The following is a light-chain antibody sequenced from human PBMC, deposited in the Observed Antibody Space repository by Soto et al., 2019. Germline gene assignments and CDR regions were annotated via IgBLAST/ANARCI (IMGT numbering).Light chain of an antibody. CDR1: QSISNW. J-gene: IGKJ2*01. CDR3: QQYDNLPYT. Sequence: DIQMTQSPSTLPASVGDRVTITCRASQSISNWLAWYQQKPGTAPKLLIYDASDLEAGVPSRFSGGGSGTDFTFSISSLQPEDIATYYCQQYDNLPYTFGQGTKLEI. V-gene: IGKV1-33*01. CDR2: DAS.